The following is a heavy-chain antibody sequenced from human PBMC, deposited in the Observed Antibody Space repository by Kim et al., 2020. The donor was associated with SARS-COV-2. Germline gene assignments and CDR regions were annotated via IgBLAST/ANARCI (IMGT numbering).Heavy chain of an antibody. J-gene: IGHJ3*02. Sequence: SETLSLTCAVSGGSVSSNNWWNWVRQSPERGLECGGEIYHSGKINYNPSLESRVTISLETSKNQFSLDLRSVTAADTAVYYCARDRCYSTSCYQCPHDIWGPGTMVTVSS. D-gene: IGHD2-2*01. CDR2: IYHSGKI. CDR1: GGSVSSNNW. CDR3: ARDRCYSTSCYQCPHDI. V-gene: IGHV4-4*02.